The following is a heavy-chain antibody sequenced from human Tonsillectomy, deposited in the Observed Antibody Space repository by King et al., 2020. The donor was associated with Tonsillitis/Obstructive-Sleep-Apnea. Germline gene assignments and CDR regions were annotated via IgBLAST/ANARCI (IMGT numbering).Heavy chain of an antibody. D-gene: IGHD3-3*01. Sequence: VQLVESGGGLVQPGRSLRLSCAASGFTFDDYAMHWVRQAPGKGMEWVSGISWNSGTIGYADSVKGRFTISRDNTKNSLYLQMNRLRAEETALYYSARSTIYGVLIIYWGQGPLVTVSS. V-gene: IGHV3-9*01. CDR1: GFTFDDYA. J-gene: IGHJ4*02. CDR2: ISWNSGTI. CDR3: ARSTIYGVLIIY.